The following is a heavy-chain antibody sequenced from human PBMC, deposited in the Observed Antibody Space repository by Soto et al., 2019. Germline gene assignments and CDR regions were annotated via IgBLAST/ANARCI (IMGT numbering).Heavy chain of an antibody. J-gene: IGHJ3*02. CDR2: ISGRGGST. Sequence: GGSLRLSCAASGFTFSSYAMSWVRQAPGKGLEWVSGISGRGGSTYYADSVEGRFTISRDNSKNTLYLQLNSLRAEDTAVYYCAKDCIGTLTDAFDSWGRGTMVTVSS. D-gene: IGHD1-26*01. CDR3: AKDCIGTLTDAFDS. CDR1: GFTFSSYA. V-gene: IGHV3-23*01.